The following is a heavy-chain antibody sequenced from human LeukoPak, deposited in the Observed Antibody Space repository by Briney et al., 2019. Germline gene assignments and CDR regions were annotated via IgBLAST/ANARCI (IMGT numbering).Heavy chain of an antibody. CDR3: ARTYSSSWCFDY. D-gene: IGHD6-13*01. Sequence: SVKVSCKASGGTFSSYAISWVRQAPGQGLEWMGGIIPIFGTANYAQKFQGRVTITADKSTSTAYMELSSLRSEDTAVYYRARTYSSSWCFDYWGQGTLVTVSS. V-gene: IGHV1-69*06. CDR2: IIPIFGTA. J-gene: IGHJ4*02. CDR1: GGTFSSYA.